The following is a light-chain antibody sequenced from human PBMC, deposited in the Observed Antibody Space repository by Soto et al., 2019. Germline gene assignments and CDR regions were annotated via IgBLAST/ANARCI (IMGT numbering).Light chain of an antibody. CDR2: DAS. CDR3: QQRDNWPFA. V-gene: IGKV3-11*01. Sequence: EIVLTQSPATLSLSPGERATLSCRASQSVGSYLAWFQQRPDQAPRLVIHDASKRATGIPARFSGSRSGADLCLTISGLEPEDFAVYDGQQRDNWPFAYGPGTTVDIK. J-gene: IGKJ3*01. CDR1: QSVGSY.